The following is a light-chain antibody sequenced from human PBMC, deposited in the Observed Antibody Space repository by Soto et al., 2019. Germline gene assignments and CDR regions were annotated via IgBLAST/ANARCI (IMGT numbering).Light chain of an antibody. Sequence: DIVMTQSPDSLAVSLGERATINCKSSQSVLYSSNNKNYLAWYQQKPGQPPQPLIYWASTRESGVPDRFSGSGSGTDFTLTISSLQAEDVAVYYCQQYYSTPHTFGGGTKVEIK. CDR2: WAS. V-gene: IGKV4-1*01. CDR1: QSVLYSSNNKNY. CDR3: QQYYSTPHT. J-gene: IGKJ4*01.